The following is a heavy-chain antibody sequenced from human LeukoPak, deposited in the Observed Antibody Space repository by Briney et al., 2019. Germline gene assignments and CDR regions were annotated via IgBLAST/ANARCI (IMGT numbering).Heavy chain of an antibody. CDR3: ARGGHSSGYNRGYYFDY. J-gene: IGHJ4*02. V-gene: IGHV4-59*12. CDR1: GGSISSYY. D-gene: IGHD6-19*01. Sequence: KTSETLSLTCTVSGGSISSYYWSWIRQPPGKGLEWIGYIYYSGSTNYNPSLKSRVTMSVDTSKNQFSLKLSSVTAADTAVYYCARGGHSSGYNRGYYFDYWGQGTLVTVSS. CDR2: IYYSGST.